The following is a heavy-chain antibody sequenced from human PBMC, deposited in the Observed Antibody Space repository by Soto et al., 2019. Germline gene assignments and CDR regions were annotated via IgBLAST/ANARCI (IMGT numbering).Heavy chain of an antibody. V-gene: IGHV3-23*01. CDR3: AKIPSYDSSGYYYGDFDY. CDR2: ISGSGGST. Sequence: EGQLLESGGGLVQPGGSLRLSCAASGFTFSSYAMSWVRQAPGKGLEWVSAISGSGGSTYYADSVKGRFTISRDNSKNTLYLQMNSLRAEDTAVYYCAKIPSYDSSGYYYGDFDYWGQGTLVTVSS. D-gene: IGHD3-22*01. CDR1: GFTFSSYA. J-gene: IGHJ4*02.